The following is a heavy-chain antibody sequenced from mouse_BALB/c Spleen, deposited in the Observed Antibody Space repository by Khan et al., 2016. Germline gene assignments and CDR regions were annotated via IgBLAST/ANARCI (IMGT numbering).Heavy chain of an antibody. CDR3: ARSASYGYDY. CDR2: ISPDGSTI. V-gene: IGHV4-1*02. CDR1: GFGFSRYW. J-gene: IGHJ2*01. D-gene: IGHD1-2*01. Sequence: EVELVESGGGLVQPGGSLKLSCAASGFGFSRYWMSWVRQAPGKGLEWIGEISPDGSTINYAPSLKDKFILSRDNAKNTLYLQMSKVRSEDTALSYCARSASYGYDYWGQGTTLTVSS.